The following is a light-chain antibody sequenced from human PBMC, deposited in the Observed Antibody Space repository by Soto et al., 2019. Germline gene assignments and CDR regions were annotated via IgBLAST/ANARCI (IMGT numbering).Light chain of an antibody. V-gene: IGKV1-39*01. CDR3: QQYNTYS. CDR2: IAS. Sequence: DIQMTQSPSPLSASVGDRVTITCRASQSISNYLNWYQQKPGQAPNLLIYIASNLHSGVPSRFSGSGSGTDFTLTISSLQPEDFATYYCQQYNTYSFGQGTKLEIK. CDR1: QSISNY. J-gene: IGKJ2*01.